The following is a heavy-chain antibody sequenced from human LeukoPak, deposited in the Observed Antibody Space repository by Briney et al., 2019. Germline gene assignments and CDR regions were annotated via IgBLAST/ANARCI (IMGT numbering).Heavy chain of an antibody. D-gene: IGHD5-18*01. Sequence: PGGSLRLSCAASGFTFSSYWMSWVRQAPGKGLEWVANIKQDGSEKYYVDSVKGRFTISRDNAKNSLYLQMNSLRAEDTAVYYCAKTPGSRGYSYGNDYWGQGTLVTVSS. CDR1: GFTFSSYW. J-gene: IGHJ4*02. V-gene: IGHV3-7*03. CDR3: AKTPGSRGYSYGNDY. CDR2: IKQDGSEK.